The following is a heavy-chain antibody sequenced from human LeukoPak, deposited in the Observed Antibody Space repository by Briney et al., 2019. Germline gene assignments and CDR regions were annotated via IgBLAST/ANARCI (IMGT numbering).Heavy chain of an antibody. CDR3: ARGGYDSSGYSVYYFDY. J-gene: IGHJ4*02. CDR1: GGSINSGGYY. D-gene: IGHD3-22*01. Sequence: SRTLSLTCTVSGGSINSGGYYWTWIRQHPGKGLEWIGYIYYSGTTYYNPSLKSRVTISVDTSKNQFSLNLSSVTAADTAVYYCARGGYDSSGYSVYYFDYWGQGTLVTVSS. CDR2: IYYSGTT. V-gene: IGHV4-31*03.